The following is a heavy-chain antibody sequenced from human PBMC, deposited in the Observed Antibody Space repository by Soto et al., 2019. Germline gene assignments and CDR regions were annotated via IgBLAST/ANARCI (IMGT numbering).Heavy chain of an antibody. CDR2: IYPGDSDT. D-gene: IGHD6-13*01. CDR1: GYSFSSHW. J-gene: IGHJ6*02. V-gene: IGHV5-51*01. Sequence: PGESLKISCKVSGYSFSSHWIGWVRQMPGKGLECMGIIYPGDSDTRYSPSFQGQVTISADKSISTAYLQWGSLKASDTAMYYCARTAAAGKYYYGMDVWGQGTTVTVSS. CDR3: ARTAAAGKYYYGMDV.